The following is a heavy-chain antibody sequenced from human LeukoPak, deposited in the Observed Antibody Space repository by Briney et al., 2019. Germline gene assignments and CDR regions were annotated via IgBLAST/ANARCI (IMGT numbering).Heavy chain of an antibody. J-gene: IGHJ4*02. CDR2: IYHTGSA. V-gene: IGHV4-4*02. Sequence: ASETLSLTCAVSGGSISSVSWWSWVRQSPAKGLEWIGEIYHTGSANYNPSLKSRVTISVDKSKNQFSLRLSSVTAADTAVYYCARRYLEDFQDGSSYNHYFDLWGQGTLVAVSS. D-gene: IGHD2-15*01. CDR3: ARRYLEDFQDGSSYNHYFDL. CDR1: GGSISSVSW.